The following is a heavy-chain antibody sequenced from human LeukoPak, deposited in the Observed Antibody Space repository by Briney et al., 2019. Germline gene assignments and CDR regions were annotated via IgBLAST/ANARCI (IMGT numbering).Heavy chain of an antibody. CDR1: GGTFSSYA. V-gene: IGHV1-69*13. D-gene: IGHD3-22*01. Sequence: ASVKVSCKASGGTFSSYAISWVRQAPGQGLEWMGGIIPIFGTANYAQKFQGRVTITADESTSTAYMELSSLRSEDTAVYYCAREPGGYLPFTYFDYWGQGTLVTVSS. CDR2: IIPIFGTA. CDR3: AREPGGYLPFTYFDY. J-gene: IGHJ4*02.